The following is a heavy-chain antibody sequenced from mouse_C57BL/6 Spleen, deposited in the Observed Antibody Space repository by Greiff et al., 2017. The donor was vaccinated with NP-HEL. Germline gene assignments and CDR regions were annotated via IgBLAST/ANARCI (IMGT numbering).Heavy chain of an antibody. Sequence: EVHLVESGPGLVKPSQSLSLTCSVTGYSITSGYYWNWIRQFPGNKLEWMGYISYDGSNNYNPSLKNRISITRDTSKNQFFLKLNSVTTEDTATYYCARDGYYLNWYFDVWGTGTTVTVSS. V-gene: IGHV3-6*01. D-gene: IGHD2-3*01. CDR3: ARDGYYLNWYFDV. J-gene: IGHJ1*03. CDR1: GYSITSGYY. CDR2: ISYDGSN.